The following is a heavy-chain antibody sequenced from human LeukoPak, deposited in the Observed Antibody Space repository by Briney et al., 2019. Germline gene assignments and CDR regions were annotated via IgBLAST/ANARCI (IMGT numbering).Heavy chain of an antibody. CDR2: INPSGGST. CDR3: ARGGLWFEEPQHEDFDY. V-gene: IGHV1-46*01. D-gene: IGHD3-10*01. CDR1: GYTFTSYY. J-gene: IGHJ4*02. Sequence: GASVKVSCKASGYTFTSYYMHWVRQAPGQGLEWMGIINPSGGSTSYAQKFQGRVTMTRDTSTSTVYMELSSLRSEDTAVYYCARGGLWFEEPQHEDFDYWGQGTLVTVSS.